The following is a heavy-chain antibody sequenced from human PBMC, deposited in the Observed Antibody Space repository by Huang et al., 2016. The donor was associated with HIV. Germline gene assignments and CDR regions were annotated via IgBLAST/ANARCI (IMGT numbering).Heavy chain of an antibody. V-gene: IGHV4-39*01. CDR3: ARRQGSGYYFYFDY. D-gene: IGHD3-22*01. Sequence: QLQLQESGPGLVKPSDTLSINCTISGGSIKSRNYYWGWVRQAPGKGLEWIGDIYDSGSPYYNTSLRSRGSLSVETSKNQVTLKVNAVIAAYTAVYYCARRQGSGYYFYFDYWGRGIPVTVSA. J-gene: IGHJ4*02. CDR2: IYDSGSP. CDR1: GGSIKSRNYY.